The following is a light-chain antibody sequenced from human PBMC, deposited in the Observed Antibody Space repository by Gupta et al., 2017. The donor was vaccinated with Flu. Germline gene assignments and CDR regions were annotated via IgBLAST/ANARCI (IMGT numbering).Light chain of an antibody. V-gene: IGLV2-14*01. CDR3: SSYTSSATPL. CDR2: EVS. J-gene: IGLJ3*02. CDR1: SSAFGNYNY. Sequence: SITISCTGTSSAFGNYNYVSWYQQHPGKAPKLMIYEVSYRPSGISYRFSGSKSGNTASLTISGLQAEDEADYYCSSYTSSATPLFGGGTKLTVL.